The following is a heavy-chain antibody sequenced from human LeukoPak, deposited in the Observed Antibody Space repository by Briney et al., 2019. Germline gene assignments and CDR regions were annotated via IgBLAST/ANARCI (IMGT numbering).Heavy chain of an antibody. J-gene: IGHJ4*02. CDR3: AALPATRSY. CDR2: ISSSSSTI. CDR1: GFTFSSYS. V-gene: IGHV3-48*04. Sequence: GGSLRLSCAASGFTFSSYSMNWVRQAPGKGLEWVSYISSSSSTIYYADSVKGRFTISRDNAKNSLYLQMNSLRAEDTAVYYCAALPATRSYWGQGTLVTVSS.